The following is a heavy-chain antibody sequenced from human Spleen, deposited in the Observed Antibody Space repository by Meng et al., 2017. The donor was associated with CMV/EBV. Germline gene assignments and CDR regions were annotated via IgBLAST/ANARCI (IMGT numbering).Heavy chain of an antibody. Sequence: QGQLQESGPGLVKPSQTLSLTCTVSGGSISSGDYYWSWIRQPPGKGLEWIGYIYYSGSTYYNPSLKSRVTISVDTSKNQFSLKLSSVTAADTAVYYCAVSGYCSGGSCYWDYWGQGTLVTVSS. V-gene: IGHV4-30-4*08. J-gene: IGHJ4*02. D-gene: IGHD2-15*01. CDR1: GGSISSGDYY. CDR3: AVSGYCSGGSCYWDY. CDR2: IYYSGST.